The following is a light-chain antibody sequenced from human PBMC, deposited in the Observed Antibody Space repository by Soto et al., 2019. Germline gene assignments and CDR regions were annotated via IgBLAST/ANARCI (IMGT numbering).Light chain of an antibody. CDR1: TSDVGGYNL. Sequence: QSVLTQPASVSGSPGQSITISCSGTTSDVGGYNLVSWYQQHTAKAPKLLIYEGTQRPSGVSSRFSGSNSGNTASLTISGLQAEDEADYYCCSYASSSSYVFGTGTKVTVL. CDR3: CSYASSSSYV. V-gene: IGLV2-23*01. J-gene: IGLJ1*01. CDR2: EGT.